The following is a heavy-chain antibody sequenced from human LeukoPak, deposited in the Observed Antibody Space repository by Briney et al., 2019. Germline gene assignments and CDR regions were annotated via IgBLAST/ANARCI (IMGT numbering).Heavy chain of an antibody. CDR2: ISYDGSYK. D-gene: IGHD6-19*01. J-gene: IGHJ4*02. CDR3: AKPRIAVAGTDLDF. Sequence: PGGSLRLSRAASGFTFSSYGMHWVRQAPAKGLEWVAVISYDGSYKYYADSVKGRFTISRDNSKNTLYLQMNSLRAEVTAVYYCAKPRIAVAGTDLDFWGQGTLVTVSS. CDR1: GFTFSSYG. V-gene: IGHV3-30*18.